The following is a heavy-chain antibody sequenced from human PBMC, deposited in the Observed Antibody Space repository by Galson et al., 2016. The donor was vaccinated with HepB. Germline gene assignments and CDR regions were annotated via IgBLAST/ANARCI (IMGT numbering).Heavy chain of an antibody. J-gene: IGHJ6*04. Sequence: SVKVSCKASAYTFTAYYIYWVRQAPGQGLECMGWINPKTGDTNYAQKFQGRVTLTRDTSLTTAYMELSRLRSDDTAVYFCARDRVPGSTPPFYYYSAMDVWGKGTTVTVSS. D-gene: IGHD1-14*01. V-gene: IGHV1-2*02. CDR3: ARDRVPGSTPPFYYYSAMDV. CDR2: INPKTGDT. CDR1: AYTFTAYY.